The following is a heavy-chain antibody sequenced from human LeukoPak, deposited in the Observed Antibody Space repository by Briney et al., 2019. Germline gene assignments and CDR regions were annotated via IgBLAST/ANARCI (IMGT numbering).Heavy chain of an antibody. Sequence: SETLSLTCAVSGGSISSGGYSWSWIRQPPGKGLEWIGYIYYSGSTYYNPSLKSRVTISVDTSKNQFSLKLSSVTAADTAVYYCARESPVGGYFDYWGQGTLVTVSS. D-gene: IGHD2-15*01. V-gene: IGHV4-30-2*05. J-gene: IGHJ4*02. CDR3: ARESPVGGYFDY. CDR2: IYYSGST. CDR1: GGSISSGGYS.